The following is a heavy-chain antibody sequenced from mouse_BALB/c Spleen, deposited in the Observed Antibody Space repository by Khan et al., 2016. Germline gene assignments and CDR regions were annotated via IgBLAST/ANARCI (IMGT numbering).Heavy chain of an antibody. CDR1: GFTFSDYY. CDR3: AREGLRRGFAY. Sequence: EVELVESGGGLVKPGGSLKLSCAASGFTFSDYYMYWVRQTPEKRLEWVATISAGGSYTYYPDSVKGRFTISRENAKNNLYLQMSSLKSEDTAMYYCAREGLRRGFAYWGQGTLVTVSA. V-gene: IGHV5-4*02. J-gene: IGHJ3*01. CDR2: ISAGGSYT. D-gene: IGHD2-4*01.